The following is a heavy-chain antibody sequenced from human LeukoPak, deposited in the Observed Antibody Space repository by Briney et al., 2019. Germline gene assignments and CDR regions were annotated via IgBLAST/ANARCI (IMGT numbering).Heavy chain of an antibody. V-gene: IGHV4-39*07. D-gene: IGHD2-2*01. J-gene: IGHJ4*02. Sequence: SETLSLTCTVSGGSISSSSYYWGWIRQPPGKGLEWIGSIYYSGSTYYNPSLKSRVTISVDTSKNQFSLKLSLVTAADTAVYYCARTSTGGTYYFDYWGQGTLVTVSS. CDR3: ARTSTGGTYYFDY. CDR1: GGSISSSSYY. CDR2: IYYSGST.